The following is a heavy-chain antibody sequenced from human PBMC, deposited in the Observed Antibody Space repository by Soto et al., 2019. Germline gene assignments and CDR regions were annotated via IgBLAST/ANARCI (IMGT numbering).Heavy chain of an antibody. CDR1: GGSVSSGSYY. J-gene: IGHJ4*02. V-gene: IGHV4-61*01. CDR3: ARGGYSSGFDY. D-gene: IGHD6-19*01. Sequence: QVQLQESGPGLVKPSETLSLTCTVSGGSVSSGSYYWSWIRQPPGKGLEWIGYIYYSGSTNYNPSLKSRDTISVDASKNQFSLKLSSVTAADTAVYYCARGGYSSGFDYWGQGTLVTVSS. CDR2: IYYSGST.